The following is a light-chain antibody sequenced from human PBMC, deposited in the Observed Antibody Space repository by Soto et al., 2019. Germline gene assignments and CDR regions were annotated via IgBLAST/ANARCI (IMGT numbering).Light chain of an antibody. CDR1: STDVGGYNY. Sequence: QSALTQPRSVSGSPGQSVTISCTGTSTDVGGYNYVSWYQQHPGKVPKLILYDVSKRPSGVPDRFSGSKSGNTASLTISGLQAEDEADYYCNSYTGTSARYAFGTGTKVTVL. V-gene: IGLV2-11*01. J-gene: IGLJ1*01. CDR3: NSYTGTSARYA. CDR2: DVS.